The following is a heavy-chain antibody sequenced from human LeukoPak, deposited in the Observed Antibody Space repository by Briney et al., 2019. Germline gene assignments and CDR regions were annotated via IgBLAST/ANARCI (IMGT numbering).Heavy chain of an antibody. CDR1: GGSISSYY. J-gene: IGHJ6*02. D-gene: IGHD3-9*01. CDR2: ISSTGST. V-gene: IGHV4-59*08. Sequence: SETLSLTCIVSGGSISSYYWSWIRQPPGRGLEWVGCISSTGSTNYNPSLKSRVTISLDTSKNQVSLKLTSVTAADTALYYCARHLTGWVLYYYGMDVWGQGTTVTVSS. CDR3: ARHLTGWVLYYYGMDV.